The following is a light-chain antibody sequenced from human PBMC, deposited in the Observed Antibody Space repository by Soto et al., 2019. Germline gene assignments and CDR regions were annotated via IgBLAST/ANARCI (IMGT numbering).Light chain of an antibody. Sequence: QSVLTQPPSASGSPGQSVTISCTGTSSDIGGYNSVSWYQQHPGKAPKLMIYEVNKRPLGVPERFSGSKSGNTAPLTVSGLQADDEADYYCSSSAGTNSFVLFGGGTKVTVL. CDR1: SSDIGGYNS. CDR3: SSSAGTNSFVL. V-gene: IGLV2-8*01. CDR2: EVN. J-gene: IGLJ3*02.